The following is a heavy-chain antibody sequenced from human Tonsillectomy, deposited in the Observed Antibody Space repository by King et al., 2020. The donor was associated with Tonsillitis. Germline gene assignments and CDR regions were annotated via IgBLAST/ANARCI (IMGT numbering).Heavy chain of an antibody. CDR1: GFTFSSYG. Sequence: QLVQSGGGVVQPGRSLRLSCAASGFTFSSYGMHWVRRAPGKGLEWVAVISYDGSNKYYADSVKGRFTISRDNSKNTLYLQMNSLRAEDTAVYYCAKDLGQVVVVPYGMDVWGQGTTVTVSS. V-gene: IGHV3-30*18. D-gene: IGHD2-2*01. J-gene: IGHJ6*02. CDR2: ISYDGSNK. CDR3: AKDLGQVVVVPYGMDV.